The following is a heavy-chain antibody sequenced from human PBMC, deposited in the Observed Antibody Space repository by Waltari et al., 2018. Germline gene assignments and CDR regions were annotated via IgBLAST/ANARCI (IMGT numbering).Heavy chain of an antibody. J-gene: IGHJ6*03. Sequence: QVQLVESGGGVVQPGRSLRLSCVGSGFTFSTYAMHWVRQAPGKGVEWLAVISKDGKNNYYADSAKGRFTISRDNSQNTLYLQMNRLRPDDTAVYYCSTPDYSNMDVWGKGTTVTVSS. CDR2: ISKDGKNN. D-gene: IGHD2-15*01. CDR1: GFTFSTYA. V-gene: IGHV3-30*14. CDR3: STPDYSNMDV.